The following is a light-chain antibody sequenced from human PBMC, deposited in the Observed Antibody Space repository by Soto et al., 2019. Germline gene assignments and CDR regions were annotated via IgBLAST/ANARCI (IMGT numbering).Light chain of an antibody. CDR3: CSYTSSTSLI. Sequence: QSALTQPASVSGSPGQSITISCTETSRDIGGYKYVSWYQQHPGKVPKLLIYDVNNRPSGVSDRFSGSKSGNTASLTISGLQAEDEAEYYSCSYTSSTSLIFGGGTKLTVL. V-gene: IGLV2-14*03. J-gene: IGLJ2*01. CDR2: DVN. CDR1: SRDIGGYKY.